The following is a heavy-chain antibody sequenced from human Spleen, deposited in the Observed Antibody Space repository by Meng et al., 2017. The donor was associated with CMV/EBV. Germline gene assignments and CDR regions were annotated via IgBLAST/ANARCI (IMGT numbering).Heavy chain of an antibody. CDR3: ARIQWLDNWFDP. CDR2: IKPDSGGA. CDR1: GYTFTGYF. J-gene: IGHJ5*02. Sequence: QVQVVQSGAEVKKSGAAVKVSCKASGYTFTGYFLHWVRQAPGQGLEWMGRIKPDSGGANYAQKFQGRVTMTRDTSISTAYMELRRLRFDDTAVYYCARIQWLDNWFDPWGQGTLVTVSS. D-gene: IGHD6-19*01. V-gene: IGHV1-2*06.